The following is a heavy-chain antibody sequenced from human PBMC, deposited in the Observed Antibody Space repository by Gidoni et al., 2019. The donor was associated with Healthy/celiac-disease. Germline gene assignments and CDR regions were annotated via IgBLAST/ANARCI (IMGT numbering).Heavy chain of an antibody. Sequence: QVQLVESGGGVVKPGRSLRLSCAASGFTFSSYAMHWVRQAPGKGLEWVAVISYDGSNKYYADSVKGRFTISRDNSKNTLYLQMNSLRAEDTAVYYCAREGGSSWYYFDYWGQGTLVTVSS. V-gene: IGHV3-30-3*01. D-gene: IGHD6-13*01. CDR2: ISYDGSNK. CDR1: GFTFSSYA. J-gene: IGHJ4*02. CDR3: AREGGSSWYYFDY.